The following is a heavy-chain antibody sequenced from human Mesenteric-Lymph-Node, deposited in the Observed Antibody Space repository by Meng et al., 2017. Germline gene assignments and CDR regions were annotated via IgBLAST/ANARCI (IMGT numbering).Heavy chain of an antibody. CDR2: MNPNSGNT. V-gene: IGHV1-8*01. CDR3: ARGRATIIGIPHYYYYYGMDV. D-gene: IGHD3-22*01. J-gene: IGHJ6*02. Sequence: ASVKVSCKASGYTFTSYDINWVRQATGQGLEWMGWMNPNSGNTGYAQKFQGRVTMTRNTSISTAYMELSSLRSEDTAVYYCARGRATIIGIPHYYYYYGMDVWGQGTTVTVSS. CDR1: GYTFTSYD.